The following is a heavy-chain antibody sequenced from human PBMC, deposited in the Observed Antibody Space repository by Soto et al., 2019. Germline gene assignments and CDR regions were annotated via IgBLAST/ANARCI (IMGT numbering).Heavy chain of an antibody. CDR3: ARFGDTRLFPGGFDP. J-gene: IGHJ5*02. CDR1: GGSMSSGVYY. Sequence: AVSGGSMSSGVYYWTGNRQHPGKGLEWIGYSYYSGSTYYNPSLKSRVTISVDTSKNQFSLKLSSVTAADTAVYYCARFGDTRLFPGGFDPSGQGTLLTVSS. D-gene: IGHD3-10*01. CDR2: SYYSGST. V-gene: IGHV4-31*11.